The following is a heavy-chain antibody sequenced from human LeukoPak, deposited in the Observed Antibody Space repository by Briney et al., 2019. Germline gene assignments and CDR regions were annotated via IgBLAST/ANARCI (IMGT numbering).Heavy chain of an antibody. CDR2: IKSKTDGGTT. Sequence: GGSLRLSCAASGFTFSNAWMSWVRQAPGKGLEWVGRIKSKTDGGTTDYAAPVKGRFTISRDDSKNTLYLQMNSLKTEDTAVYYCTTRVIVVVPAATRGHYNMDVWGKGTTVTVSS. CDR1: GFTFSNAW. V-gene: IGHV3-15*01. CDR3: TTRVIVVVPAATRGHYNMDV. D-gene: IGHD2-2*01. J-gene: IGHJ6*03.